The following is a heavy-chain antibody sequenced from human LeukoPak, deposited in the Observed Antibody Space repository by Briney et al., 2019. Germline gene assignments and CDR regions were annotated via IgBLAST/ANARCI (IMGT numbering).Heavy chain of an antibody. V-gene: IGHV1-46*01. CDR2: INPSGGST. CDR1: GYTFTSYY. Sequence: VASVKVSCKASGYTFTSYYMHWVRQAPGQGLEWMGIINPSGGSTSYAQKFQGRVTMTRDMSTSTVYMELSSLRSEDTAVYYCARRSYGGKDFDQWGQGTLVTVSS. D-gene: IGHD4-23*01. J-gene: IGHJ4*02. CDR3: ARRSYGGKDFDQ.